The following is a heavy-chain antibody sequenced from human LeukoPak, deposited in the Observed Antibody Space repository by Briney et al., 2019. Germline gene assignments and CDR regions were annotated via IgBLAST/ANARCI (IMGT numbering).Heavy chain of an antibody. CDR3: ARGGITMVRGVPYYYYYYYMDV. J-gene: IGHJ6*03. CDR1: GGSISSYY. Sequence: SETLSLTCTVSGGSISSYYWSWIRQPPGKGLEWIGYIYYSGSTNYNPSLKSRVTISVDTSKNQFSLKLSSVTAADTAVYYCARGGITMVRGVPYYYYYYYMDVWGKGTTVTVSS. D-gene: IGHD3-10*01. CDR2: IYYSGST. V-gene: IGHV4-59*01.